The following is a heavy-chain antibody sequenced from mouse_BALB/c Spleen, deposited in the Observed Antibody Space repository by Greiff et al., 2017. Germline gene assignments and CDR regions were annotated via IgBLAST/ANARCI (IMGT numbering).Heavy chain of an antibody. Sequence: DVKLVESGGGLVQPGGSLKLSCAASGFTFSSYTMSWVRQTPEKRLEWVAYISNGGGSTYYPDTVKGRFTISRDNAKNTLYLQMSSLKSEDTAMYYCARQNYDAMDYWGQGTSVTVSS. D-gene: IGHD2-4*01. J-gene: IGHJ4*01. CDR1: GFTFSSYT. CDR3: ARQNYDAMDY. CDR2: ISNGGGST. V-gene: IGHV5-12-2*01.